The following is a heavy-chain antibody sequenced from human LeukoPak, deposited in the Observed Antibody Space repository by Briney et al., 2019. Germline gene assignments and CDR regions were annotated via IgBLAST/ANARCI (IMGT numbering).Heavy chain of an antibody. Sequence: SQTLSLTCTVFGDSVTGYFLNWVRQPPGKGLEWIGHIYKIGTTNYNPSLKSRLTVSADTSKNQFSLQLRSVTAADTAVYYCVIGVGWQPDYWGQGALVTVSS. J-gene: IGHJ4*02. CDR2: IYKIGTT. CDR3: VIGVGWQPDY. CDR1: GDSVTGYF. V-gene: IGHV4-59*02. D-gene: IGHD2-15*01.